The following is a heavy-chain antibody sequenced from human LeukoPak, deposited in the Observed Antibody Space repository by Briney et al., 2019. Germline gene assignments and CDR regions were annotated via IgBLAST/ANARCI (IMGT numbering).Heavy chain of an antibody. J-gene: IGHJ6*02. CDR2: IIPIFGTA. CDR1: GGTFSSYA. D-gene: IGHD2-2*01. Sequence: GASVKVSCKASGGTFSSYAISWVRQAPGQGLEWMGGIIPIFGTANYAQKFQGRVTITADESTSTAYMELSSLRSEDTAVYYCAIGDRYCSSTSCLSYYYYYYGMDVWGQGTTVTVSS. V-gene: IGHV1-69*13. CDR3: AIGDRYCSSTSCLSYYYYYYGMDV.